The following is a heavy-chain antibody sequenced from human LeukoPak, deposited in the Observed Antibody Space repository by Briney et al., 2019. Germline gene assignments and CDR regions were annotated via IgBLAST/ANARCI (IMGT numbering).Heavy chain of an antibody. CDR3: ARGVTLVVAVYYDYMDV. CDR2: INHSGST. J-gene: IGHJ6*03. V-gene: IGHV4-34*01. Sequence: SETLSLPCAVYGGSFSGYYWSWIRQPPGKGLEWIGEINHSGSTNYNPSLKSRVTISVDTSKNQFSLKLSSVTAADTAVYYRARGVTLVVAVYYDYMDVWGKGTTVTVSS. CDR1: GGSFSGYY. D-gene: IGHD2-15*01.